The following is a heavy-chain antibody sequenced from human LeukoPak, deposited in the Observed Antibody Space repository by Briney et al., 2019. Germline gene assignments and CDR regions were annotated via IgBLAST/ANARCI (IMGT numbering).Heavy chain of an antibody. D-gene: IGHD3-10*01. J-gene: IGHJ4*02. CDR3: ARETSYGSGSYLYY. CDR1: GYSFTGYY. Sequence: ASVKVSCRTSGYSFTGYYVHWVRQAPGQGLEWMGRMNPDTGGTNYAQKFQGRVTITADESTSTAYMELSSLRSEDTAVYYCARETSYGSGSYLYYWGQGTLVTVSS. CDR2: MNPDTGGT. V-gene: IGHV1-2*06.